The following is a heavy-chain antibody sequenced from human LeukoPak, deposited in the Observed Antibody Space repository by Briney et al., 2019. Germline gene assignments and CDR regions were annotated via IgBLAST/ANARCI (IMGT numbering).Heavy chain of an antibody. V-gene: IGHV4-34*01. Sequence: KPSETLSLTCAVYGGSFSGYYWSWIRQPPGKGLEWIGEINHSGSTNYNPSLKSRVTISVDTSKNQFSLKLSSVTAADTAVYYCARGAVAGTNWGQGTLVTVSS. D-gene: IGHD6-19*01. CDR1: GGSFSGYY. J-gene: IGHJ4*02. CDR3: ARGAVAGTN. CDR2: INHSGST.